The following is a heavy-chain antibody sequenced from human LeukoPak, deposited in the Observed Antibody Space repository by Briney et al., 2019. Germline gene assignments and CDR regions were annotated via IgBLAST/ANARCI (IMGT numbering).Heavy chain of an antibody. V-gene: IGHV4-38-2*02. CDR2: IYHSGST. J-gene: IGHJ4*01. Sequence: SETLSLTCTVSGYSISSGYYWGWIRQPPGKGLEWIGSIYHSGSTYYNPSLKSRVTISVDTSKNQFSLKLRSVTAADTAVYYCARSLRGRGEGVHYHFDYGGHGTLVTVSS. D-gene: IGHD3-16*01. CDR3: ARSLRGRGEGVHYHFDY. CDR1: GYSISSGYY.